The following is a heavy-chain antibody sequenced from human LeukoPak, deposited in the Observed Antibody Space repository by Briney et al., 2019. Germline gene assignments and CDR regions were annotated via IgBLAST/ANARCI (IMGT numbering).Heavy chain of an antibody. J-gene: IGHJ4*02. CDR3: ARASGRTWERPPFDY. CDR1: GFTFSSYS. V-gene: IGHV3-21*01. CDR2: ISSSSSYI. Sequence: GGSLRLSCAASGFTFSSYSMNWVRQAPGKGLEWVSSISSSSSYIYYADSVKGRFTISRDNAKNSLYLQMNSLRAEDTAVYYCARASGRTWERPPFDYWGQGTLVTVSS. D-gene: IGHD1-26*01.